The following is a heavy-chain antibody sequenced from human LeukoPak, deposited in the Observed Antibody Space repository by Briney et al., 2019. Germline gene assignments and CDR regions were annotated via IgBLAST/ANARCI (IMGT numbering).Heavy chain of an antibody. CDR2: INPNSGGT. CDR1: GYRFIGYY. J-gene: IGHJ4*02. D-gene: IGHD6-13*01. CDR3: ARDLGQQLVAKEFDY. Sequence: GASVKVSCKASGYRFIGYYMHWVRQAPGQGLEWMGWINPNSGGTNYAQKFQGRVTMTRDTSISTAYMDLSRLRSDDTAVYYCARDLGQQLVAKEFDYWGQGTLVAVSS. V-gene: IGHV1-2*02.